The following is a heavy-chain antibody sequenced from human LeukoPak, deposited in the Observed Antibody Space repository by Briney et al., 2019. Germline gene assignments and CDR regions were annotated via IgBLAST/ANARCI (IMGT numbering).Heavy chain of an antibody. CDR1: GDSVSTNSAT. CDR3: ARLVGASWFDS. V-gene: IGHV6-1*01. CDR2: TYYRSKWYN. Sequence: SQTLSLTCAISGDSVSTNSATWTWLRQSPSRGLEWLSRTYYRSKWYNDYAVSMKSRITINPDTSKNQFSLQLNSVTPEDTAVYYCARLVGASWFDSWGQGTLVTVSS. J-gene: IGHJ5*01. D-gene: IGHD1-26*01.